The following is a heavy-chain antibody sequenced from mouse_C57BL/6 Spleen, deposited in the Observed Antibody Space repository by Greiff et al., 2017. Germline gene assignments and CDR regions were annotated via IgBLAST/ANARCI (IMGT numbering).Heavy chain of an antibody. Sequence: VQLQQSGPELVKPGASVKISCKASGYTFTDYYMNWVKQSHGKSLEWIGDINPNNGGTSYNQKFKGKATLTVDKSSSTAYMELRSLTSEDSAVYYCAIYYDYGGFAYWGQGTLVTVAA. CDR2: INPNNGGT. D-gene: IGHD2-4*01. J-gene: IGHJ3*01. CDR1: GYTFTDYY. V-gene: IGHV1-26*01. CDR3: AIYYDYGGFAY.